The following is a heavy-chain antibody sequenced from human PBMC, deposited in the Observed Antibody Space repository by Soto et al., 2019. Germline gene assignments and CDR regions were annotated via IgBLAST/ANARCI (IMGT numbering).Heavy chain of an antibody. CDR2: IYYSGST. J-gene: IGHJ5*02. V-gene: IGHV4-61*01. CDR3: ARYLGYYDSSGYYSPSYNWFGP. CDR1: GGSVSSGSYY. D-gene: IGHD3-22*01. Sequence: SETLALTCTVSGGSVSSGSYYWSWIRQPPGKVLEWIGYIYYSGSTNYNPSLKSRVTISVDTSKNQFSLKLSSVNAADTAVYECARYLGYYDSSGYYSPSYNWFGPWGQGTLVTVS.